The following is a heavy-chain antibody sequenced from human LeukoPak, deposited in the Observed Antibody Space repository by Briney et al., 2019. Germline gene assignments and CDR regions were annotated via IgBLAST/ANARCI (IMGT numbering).Heavy chain of an antibody. J-gene: IGHJ4*02. D-gene: IGHD1-26*01. CDR3: AREGRLSGSYYPY. CDR1: GGSISSSSYY. Sequence: SETLSLTCTVSGGSISSSSYYWGWIRQPPGKGLEWIGSIYYSGSTYYNPSLKSRVTISVDTSKNQFSLKLSSVTAADTAVYYCAREGRLSGSYYPYWGQGTLVTVSS. V-gene: IGHV4-39*07. CDR2: IYYSGST.